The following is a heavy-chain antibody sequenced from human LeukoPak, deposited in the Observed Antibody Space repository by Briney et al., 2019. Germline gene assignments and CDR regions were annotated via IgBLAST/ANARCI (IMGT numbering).Heavy chain of an antibody. D-gene: IGHD6-19*01. CDR3: ASFPRQSYYYMDV. J-gene: IGHJ6*03. CDR2: INHSGST. Sequence: SETLSLTCAVYGGSFSGYYWSWIRQPPGKGLEWIGEINHSGSTNYNPSLKSRVTISVDTSKNQFSLKLSSVTAADTAVYYCASFPRQSYYYMDVWGKGTTVTVSS. CDR1: GGSFSGYY. V-gene: IGHV4-34*01.